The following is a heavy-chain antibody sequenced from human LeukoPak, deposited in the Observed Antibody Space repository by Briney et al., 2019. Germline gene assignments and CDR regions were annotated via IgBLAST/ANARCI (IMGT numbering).Heavy chain of an antibody. CDR3: AGATGYMLFDI. D-gene: IGHD5-12*01. J-gene: IGHJ3*02. CDR1: GGSISSSSYY. Sequence: SETLSLTCTVSGGSISSSSYYWSWIRQPPGKGLEWIGSIYYSGSTYYNPSLKSRVTISVDTSKNQFSLKLSSVTAADTAVYYCAGATGYMLFDIWGQGTMVTVSS. CDR2: IYYSGST. V-gene: IGHV4-39*07.